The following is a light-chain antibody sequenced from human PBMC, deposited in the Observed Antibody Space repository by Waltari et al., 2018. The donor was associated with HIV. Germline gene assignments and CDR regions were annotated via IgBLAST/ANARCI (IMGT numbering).Light chain of an antibody. V-gene: IGLV2-14*01. J-gene: IGLJ2*01. CDR3: SSYTSSSTPV. CDR1: SSHAGGYNY. CDR2: DVS. Sequence: QSARTQPASVSRSPGQSTTISCPGTSSHAGGYNYVSCYHQHPGKAPKLMIYDVSTRPSGVSNRFSGSKSGHTASLTISGLQAEDEADYYCSSYTSSSTPVFGGGTKLTVL.